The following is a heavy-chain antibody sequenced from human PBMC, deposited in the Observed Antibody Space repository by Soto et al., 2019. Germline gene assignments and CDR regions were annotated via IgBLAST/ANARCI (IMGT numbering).Heavy chain of an antibody. J-gene: IGHJ6*02. CDR1: GFPFSRDG. CDR3: AKDLVPAAPGGMDV. CDR2: ISYDGSNK. D-gene: IGHD2-2*01. Sequence: SLRLSCGAYGFPFSRDGRSWVRQAPGKGLEWVAVISYDGSNKYYADSVKGRFTISRDNSKNTLYLQMNSLRAEDTAVYYCAKDLVPAAPGGMDVWGQGTTVTVSS. V-gene: IGHV3-30*18.